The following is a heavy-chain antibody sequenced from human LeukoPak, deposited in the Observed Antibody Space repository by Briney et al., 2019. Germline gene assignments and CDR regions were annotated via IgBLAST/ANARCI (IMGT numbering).Heavy chain of an antibody. D-gene: IGHD2-8*01. V-gene: IGHV4-39*01. CDR2: IYYSGST. CDR1: GGSISSSSYY. CDR3: ARGGVDAFDI. J-gene: IGHJ3*02. Sequence: SETLSLTCTVSGGSISSSSYYWGWIRQPPRKGLEWIGSIYYSGSTCYNPSLKSRVTISVDTSKNQFSLKLSSVTAADTAVYYCARGGVDAFDIWGQGTMVTVSS.